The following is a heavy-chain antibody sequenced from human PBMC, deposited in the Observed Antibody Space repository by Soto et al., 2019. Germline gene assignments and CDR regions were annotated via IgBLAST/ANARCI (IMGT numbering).Heavy chain of an antibody. CDR1: GFTFSSYS. V-gene: IGHV3-48*02. CDR2: ISSSSSTI. CDR3: ARDPGYSYGPPDY. Sequence: EVQLVESGGGLVQPGGSLRLSCAASGFTFSSYSMNWVRQAPGKGREWVSYISSSSSTIYYADSVKGRFTISRDNAKNSLYLQMTSLRDEDTAVYYCARDPGYSYGPPDYWGQGTLVTVSS. D-gene: IGHD5-18*01. J-gene: IGHJ4*02.